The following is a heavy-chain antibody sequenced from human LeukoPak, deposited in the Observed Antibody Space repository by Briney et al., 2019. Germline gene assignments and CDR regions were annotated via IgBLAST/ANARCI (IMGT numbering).Heavy chain of an antibody. CDR1: GFTFSSYD. CDR2: IDTVGDT. Sequence: GGSLTLSCSASGFTFSSYDMHWVRQVTGKGLEWVSAIDTVGDTYYPGSVKGRFIISRENAKNSLYLQLNSLRAGDTAVYYCARERMDDSSGKALQYLDYWGQGTLVTVSS. CDR3: ARERMDDSSGKALQYLDY. D-gene: IGHD3-22*01. V-gene: IGHV3-13*04. J-gene: IGHJ4*02.